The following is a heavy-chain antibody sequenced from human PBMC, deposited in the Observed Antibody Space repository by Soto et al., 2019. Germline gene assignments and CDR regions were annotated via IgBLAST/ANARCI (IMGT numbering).Heavy chain of an antibody. V-gene: IGHV4-59*01. Sequence: SETLSLTCTVSGGSISSYYWSWIRQPPGKGLEWIGYIYYSGSTNYNPSLKSRVTISVDTSKNQFSLKLSSVTAGDTAVYYCARAWGRVFNYWGRETLVTVS. CDR2: IYYSGST. CDR1: GGSISSYY. D-gene: IGHD3-16*01. J-gene: IGHJ4*02. CDR3: ARAWGRVFNY.